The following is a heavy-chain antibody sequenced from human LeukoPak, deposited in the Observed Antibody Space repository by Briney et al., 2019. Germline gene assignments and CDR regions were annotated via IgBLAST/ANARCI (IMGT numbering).Heavy chain of an antibody. CDR2: IIPIFGTA. V-gene: IGHV1-69*01. D-gene: IGHD3-9*01. Sequence: SSVKVSCKASGGTFSSYAISWVRQAPGQGLEWMGGIIPIFGTANYAQKFQGRVTITADESTSTAYMELSSLRSEDTAVYYCASGTYYDILTGYFDYWGQGTLVTVSP. CDR3: ASGTYYDILTGYFDY. J-gene: IGHJ4*02. CDR1: GGTFSSYA.